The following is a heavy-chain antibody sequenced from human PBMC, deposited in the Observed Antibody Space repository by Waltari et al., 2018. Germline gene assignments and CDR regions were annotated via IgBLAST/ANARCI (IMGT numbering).Heavy chain of an antibody. CDR3: AREWYSSGWYIDY. CDR2: INPNSGGT. Sequence: QVQLVQSGAEVKKPGASVKVSCKASGYTFTGYSMHWVRQAPGQGLEWMGRINPNSGGTNYAQKFQGRVTMTRDTSISTAYMELSRLRSDDTAVYYCAREWYSSGWYIDYWGQGTLVTVSS. CDR1: GYTFTGYS. J-gene: IGHJ4*02. D-gene: IGHD6-19*01. V-gene: IGHV1-2*06.